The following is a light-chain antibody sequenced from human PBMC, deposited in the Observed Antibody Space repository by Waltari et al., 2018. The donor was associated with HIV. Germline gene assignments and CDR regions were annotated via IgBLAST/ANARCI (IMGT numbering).Light chain of an antibody. J-gene: IGKJ4*01. CDR2: GAS. Sequence: EIVLTQSPGNLSLSPGERATLSCRASQSVRSASLAWYQQKPGQAPRLLIFGASSRAPGIPDRFSGSGAVTDFILTISRLEPEDCAVYYCQQYAASPLTFGGGTRVEIK. V-gene: IGKV3-20*01. CDR3: QQYAASPLT. CDR1: QSVRSAS.